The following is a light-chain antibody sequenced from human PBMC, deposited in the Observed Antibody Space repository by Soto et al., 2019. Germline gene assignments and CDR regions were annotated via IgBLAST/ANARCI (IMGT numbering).Light chain of an antibody. J-gene: IGLJ1*01. CDR2: DVT. CDR1: TSDVGRYNY. Sequence: QSVLTLPASVSGSPGQSITISCTGTTSDVGRYNYVSWYQQHPGKAPKLIIYDVTNRPSGVSNRFSGSKSGSTASLTISGLQAEDEADYYCNSYTSSSTYVFGTGTKVTVL. V-gene: IGLV2-14*01. CDR3: NSYTSSSTYV.